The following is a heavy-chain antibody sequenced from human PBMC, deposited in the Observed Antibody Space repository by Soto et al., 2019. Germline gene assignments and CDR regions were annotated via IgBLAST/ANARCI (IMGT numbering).Heavy chain of an antibody. Sequence: GGSVRLSCAASGFTFSSYDMHWVRQATGKGLEWVSAIGTAGDTYYPGSVKGRFTISRENAKNSLYLQMNSLRAEDTAVYYCARGSSSSDVDYWGQGTLVTVSS. CDR2: IGTAGDT. J-gene: IGHJ4*02. CDR3: ARGSSSSDVDY. V-gene: IGHV3-13*01. CDR1: GFTFSSYD. D-gene: IGHD6-13*01.